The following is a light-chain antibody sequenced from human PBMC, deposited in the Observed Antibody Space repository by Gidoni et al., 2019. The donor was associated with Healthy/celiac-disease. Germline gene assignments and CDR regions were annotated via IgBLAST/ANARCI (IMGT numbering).Light chain of an antibody. CDR3: QKYNSAHPGFT. V-gene: IGKV1-27*01. J-gene: IGKJ3*01. CDR1: HGISTY. CDR2: AAS. Sequence: DIQMTDTLPSLSASVGNRVTITCRASHGISTYLVWYQQKIGKVPTLLIYAASTLQSGVPARFSGSGSGTDFSLPISSLQPEDVAASYCQKYNSAHPGFTFGHGTKVDIK.